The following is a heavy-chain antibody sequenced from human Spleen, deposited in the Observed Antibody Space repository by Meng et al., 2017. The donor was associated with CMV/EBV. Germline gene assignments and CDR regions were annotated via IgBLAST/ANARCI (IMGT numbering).Heavy chain of an antibody. CDR3: AKEYYDFWSGFYGHP. D-gene: IGHD3-3*01. J-gene: IGHJ5*02. CDR1: GFTFSSYV. CDR2: IGGSGGKT. V-gene: IGHV3-23*01. Sequence: GESLKISCAASGFTFSSYVMNWVRQAPGKGLEWVSAIGGSGGKTYYADSVKGRFTISRDNSKNTVYLQMNSLRAEDTALYYCAKEYYDFWSGFYGHPWGQGTLVTVSS.